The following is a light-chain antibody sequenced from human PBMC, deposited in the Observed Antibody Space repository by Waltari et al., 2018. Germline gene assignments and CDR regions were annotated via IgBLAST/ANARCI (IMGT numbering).Light chain of an antibody. CDR2: KIS. Sequence: DIVMTQTPLSSPVSLGQPASISCKSSQSLVQRDGSTYFSWLQQRPGQPPRLLIYKISNRFSGVPDRFSGSGAVTDFTLRISRVEPEDVGVYYCMQSTQLPWTFGQGTKVEIK. CDR3: MQSTQLPWT. J-gene: IGKJ1*01. CDR1: QSLVQRDGSTY. V-gene: IGKV2-24*01.